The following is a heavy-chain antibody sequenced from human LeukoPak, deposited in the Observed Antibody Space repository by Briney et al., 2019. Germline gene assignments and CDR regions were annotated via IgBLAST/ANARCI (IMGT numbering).Heavy chain of an antibody. CDR2: TYYRSKWYN. D-gene: IGHD6-6*01. J-gene: IGHJ6*03. V-gene: IGHV6-1*01. CDR1: GDSVSSNSAA. CDR3: ARGGVAARPRGYYYYYMDV. Sequence: SQTLSLTCAISGDSVSSNSAAWNWIRQSPSRGLEWLGRTYYRSKWYNDYAVSVKSRITINPDTSQNQFSLQLNSVTPEDTAVYYCARGGVAARPRGYYYYYMDVWGKGTTVTVSS.